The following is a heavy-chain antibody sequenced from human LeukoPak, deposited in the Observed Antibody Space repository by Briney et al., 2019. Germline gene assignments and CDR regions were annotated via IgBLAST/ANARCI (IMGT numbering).Heavy chain of an antibody. J-gene: IGHJ4*02. CDR3: ARGLPYYAPRSTPPLLEY. CDR1: GFTFSHFG. D-gene: IGHD2-15*01. CDR2: LSYDGKLI. Sequence: PGGPLRLSCTASGFTFSHFGMHWVRQAPGKGLEWVARLSYDGKLIYYADSVKGRFTISTDNSKNTLFLQMNSLRAEDTAVYYCARGLPYYAPRSTPPLLEYWGQGTLVTVSS. V-gene: IGHV3-30*03.